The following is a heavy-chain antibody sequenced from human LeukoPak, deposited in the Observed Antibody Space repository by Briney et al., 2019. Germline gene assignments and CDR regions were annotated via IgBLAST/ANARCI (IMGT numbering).Heavy chain of an antibody. V-gene: IGHV1-18*01. Sequence: ASVKVSCKASGYTFTSYGISWVRQAPGQGLEWMGWISAYNGNTNYAQKFQGRVTMTEDTSTDTAYMELSSLRSEDTAVYYCATGTQGWDDAFDIWGQGTMVTVSS. CDR3: ATGTQGWDDAFDI. CDR2: ISAYNGNT. J-gene: IGHJ3*02. CDR1: GYTFTSYG. D-gene: IGHD6-19*01.